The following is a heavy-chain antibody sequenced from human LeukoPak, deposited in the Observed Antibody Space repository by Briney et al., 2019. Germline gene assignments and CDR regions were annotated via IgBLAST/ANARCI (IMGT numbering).Heavy chain of an antibody. J-gene: IGHJ6*02. CDR1: GFTFNSYG. CDR2: ISSSSSYI. V-gene: IGHV3-21*01. CDR3: ARVGWWDGMDV. Sequence: GGSLRLSCAASGFTFNSYGINWVRQAPGKGLEWVSSISSSSSYIYYADSEKGRFTITRDNAKNSLYLQMNSLRAEDTAVYYCARVGWWDGMDVWGQGTTVTVSS. D-gene: IGHD2-15*01.